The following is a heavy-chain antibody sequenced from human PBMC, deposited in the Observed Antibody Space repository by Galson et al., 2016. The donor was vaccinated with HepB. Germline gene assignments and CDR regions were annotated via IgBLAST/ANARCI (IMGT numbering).Heavy chain of an antibody. CDR2: IWYDGSNQ. J-gene: IGHJ3*02. V-gene: IGHV3-33*01. Sequence: SLRLSCAASGFPFSTYGMHWVRQAPGKGLEWVAVIWYDGSNQYYADSVKGRFTISRDISKNTLYLQMNSLRAEDTALYYCARDAFPDDACDIWGQWTMVTVSS. CDR3: ARDAFPDDACDI. CDR1: GFPFSTYG. D-gene: IGHD3-16*01.